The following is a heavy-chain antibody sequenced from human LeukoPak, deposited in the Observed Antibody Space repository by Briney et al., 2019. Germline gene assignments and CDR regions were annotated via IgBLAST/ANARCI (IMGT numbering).Heavy chain of an antibody. J-gene: IGHJ4*02. Sequence: SETLSLTCAVYGGSFSGYYWSWIRQPPGKGLEWIGEINHSGSTNYNPSLKSRVTISVDTSKNQFSLKLSSVTAADTAVYYCASREDCNYLYFAYWGQGTLVTVS. V-gene: IGHV4-34*01. CDR3: ASREDCNYLYFAY. D-gene: IGHD1-7*01. CDR2: INHSGST. CDR1: GGSFSGYY.